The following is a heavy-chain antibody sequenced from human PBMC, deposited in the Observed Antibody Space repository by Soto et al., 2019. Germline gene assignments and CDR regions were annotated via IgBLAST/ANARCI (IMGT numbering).Heavy chain of an antibody. Sequence: QVQLMQSGGEVKKPGASVKVSCKASGYTFTSHDISWVRQAPGQGLEWVGWISTYSGKTNYAQSLQGRVTLTTDTSTSTAYMELRSLRSHDTAAYYCGRGGYMYGYDFWGQGTLVTVSP. D-gene: IGHD5-18*01. CDR2: ISTYSGKT. J-gene: IGHJ4*02. CDR1: GYTFTSHD. V-gene: IGHV1-18*04. CDR3: GRGGYMYGYDF.